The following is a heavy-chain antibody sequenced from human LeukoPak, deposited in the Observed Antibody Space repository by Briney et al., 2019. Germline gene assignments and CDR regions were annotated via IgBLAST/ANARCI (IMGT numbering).Heavy chain of an antibody. V-gene: IGHV6-1*01. Sequence: SQTLSLTCDISGDSVSSYDATWNWLRQSPSRGFEWLGRTYYRSKWGDDYAVSVKSRITINPDTSKNQFSLHLSSVTPEDTAVYYCARVSSRAFDVWGQGTVVTVSP. CDR1: GDSVSSYDAT. J-gene: IGHJ3*01. CDR3: ARVSSRAFDV. D-gene: IGHD6-6*01. CDR2: TYYRSKWGD.